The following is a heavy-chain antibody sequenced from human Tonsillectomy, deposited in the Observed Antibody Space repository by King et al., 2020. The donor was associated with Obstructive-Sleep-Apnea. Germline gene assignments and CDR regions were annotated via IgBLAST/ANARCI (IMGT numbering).Heavy chain of an antibody. CDR2: IYPRYSYS. CDR3: ARLYCSSTSCSEVDY. CDR1: AYIFPNYW. Sequence: QLVQSGAEVKKPGESLRSSCKGSAYIFPNYWITWVRQSAGKGLEWMGMIYPRYSYSNYSPSFQSHVTISSDQSISTAYMRWSSLKASDTAMYYCARLYCSSTSCSEVDYWGQGTLVTVSS. D-gene: IGHD2-2*01. J-gene: IGHJ4*02. V-gene: IGHV5-10-1*01.